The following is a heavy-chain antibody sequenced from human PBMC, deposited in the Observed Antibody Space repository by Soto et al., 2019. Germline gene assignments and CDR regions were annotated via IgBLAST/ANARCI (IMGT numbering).Heavy chain of an antibody. Sequence: PGASLNISCKASGYFFSSQWNAWVRQMPGKGLECMGIIHSGDSDTRYSPSFQGQVTISVDGSINTAYLQSRSLEASDTAVYYCASPGQNLARPLAFWGQGTPVTVSS. CDR1: GYFFSSQW. D-gene: IGHD1-1*01. V-gene: IGHV5-51*01. CDR3: ASPGQNLARPLAF. CDR2: IHSGDSDT. J-gene: IGHJ4*02.